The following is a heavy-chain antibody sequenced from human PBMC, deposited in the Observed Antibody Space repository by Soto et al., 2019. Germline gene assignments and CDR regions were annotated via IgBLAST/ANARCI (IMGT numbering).Heavy chain of an antibody. CDR3: ARDGENLYDSSGYYYFDY. D-gene: IGHD3-22*01. CDR2: ISYDGSNK. J-gene: IGHJ4*02. CDR1: GFTFSSYA. V-gene: IGHV3-30-3*01. Sequence: GSLRLXCAASGFTFSSYAMHWVRQAPGKGLEWVAVISYDGSNKYYADSVKGRFTISRDNSKNTLYLQMNSLRAEDTAVYYCARDGENLYDSSGYYYFDYWGQGTLVTVSS.